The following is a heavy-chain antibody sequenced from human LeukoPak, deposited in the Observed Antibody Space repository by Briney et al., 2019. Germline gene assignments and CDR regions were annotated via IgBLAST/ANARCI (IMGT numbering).Heavy chain of an antibody. J-gene: IGHJ4*02. D-gene: IGHD6-19*01. CDR2: IYYSGST. CDR3: ARSSQWLAKPFDY. Sequence: PSETLSLTCTVSGGSISSYYWSWIRQPPGKGLEWIGYIYYSGSTNYNPSLKSRVTISVDTSKNEFSLKLSSVTAADTAVYYCARSSQWLAKPFDYWGQGTLVTVSS. CDR1: GGSISSYY. V-gene: IGHV4-59*01.